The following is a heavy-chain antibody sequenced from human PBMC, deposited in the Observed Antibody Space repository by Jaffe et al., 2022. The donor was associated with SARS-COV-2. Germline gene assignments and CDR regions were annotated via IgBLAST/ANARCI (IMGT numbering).Heavy chain of an antibody. Sequence: QVQLQQWGAGLLKPSETLSLTCAVYGGSFSGYYWSWIRQPPGKGLEWIGEINHSGSTNYNPSLKSRVTISVDTSKNQFSLKLSSVTAADTAVYYCARASYSGYEDYWGQGTLVTVSS. CDR2: INHSGST. CDR3: ARASYSGYEDY. D-gene: IGHD5-12*01. V-gene: IGHV4-34*01. CDR1: GGSFSGYY. J-gene: IGHJ4*02.